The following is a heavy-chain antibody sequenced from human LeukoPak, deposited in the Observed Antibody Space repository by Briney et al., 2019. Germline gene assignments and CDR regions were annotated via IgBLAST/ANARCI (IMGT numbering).Heavy chain of an antibody. CDR1: GFTQSLDH. Sequence: GGSERLSCAASGFTQSLDHMSWPRDATGKGVEWVSLIYGASTAYYAYSVKGRFTNSRDNSKNTLYLQMDSLRAEDTGVYYCARAIQFGGYFDYWGQGTLVTVST. J-gene: IGHJ4*02. CDR3: ARAIQFGGYFDY. D-gene: IGHD2-15*01. V-gene: IGHV3-53*01. CDR2: IYGASTA.